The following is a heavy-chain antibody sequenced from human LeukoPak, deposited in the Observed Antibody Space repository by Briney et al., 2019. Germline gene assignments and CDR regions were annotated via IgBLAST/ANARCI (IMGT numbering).Heavy chain of an antibody. J-gene: IGHJ6*04. CDR3: AREIAAAGYYYYCYGMDV. CDR1: GFTFSSYA. CDR2: ISYDGSNK. D-gene: IGHD6-13*01. V-gene: IGHV3-30*04. Sequence: PGGSLRLSCAASGFTFSSYAMHWVRQAPGKGLEWVAVISYDGSNKYYADSVKGRFTISRDNSKNTLYLQMNSLRAEDTAVYYCAREIAAAGYYYYCYGMDVWGKGTTVTVSS.